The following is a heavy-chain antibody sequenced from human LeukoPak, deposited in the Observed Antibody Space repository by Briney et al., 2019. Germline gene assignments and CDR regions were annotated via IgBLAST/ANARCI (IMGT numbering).Heavy chain of an antibody. Sequence: RGSLRLSCAASGFTFSSSWMNWVRQAPGKGLEWVANIKQDGSEKYFVDSVKGRFTISRDNARNSLYLQLNSLRAEDTAVYYCARGGLDGWIHLWPSSHFDYWGQGTLVTVSS. D-gene: IGHD5-18*01. CDR3: ARGGLDGWIHLWPSSHFDY. CDR1: GFTFSSSW. J-gene: IGHJ4*02. V-gene: IGHV3-7*01. CDR2: IKQDGSEK.